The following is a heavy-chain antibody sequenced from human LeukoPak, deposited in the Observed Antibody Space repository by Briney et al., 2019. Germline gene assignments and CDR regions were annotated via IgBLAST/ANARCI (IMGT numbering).Heavy chain of an antibody. V-gene: IGHV4-30-4*08. J-gene: IGHJ3*02. CDR3: ARQPTDDAFDI. Sequence: PSETLSLTCTVSGGSISSGDYYWSWIRQPPGKGLEWIGYIYYSGSTYYNPSLKSRVTISVDTSKNQFSLKLSSVTAADTAVYYCARQPTDDAFDIWGQGTMVTVSS. CDR2: IYYSGST. CDR1: GGSISSGDYY.